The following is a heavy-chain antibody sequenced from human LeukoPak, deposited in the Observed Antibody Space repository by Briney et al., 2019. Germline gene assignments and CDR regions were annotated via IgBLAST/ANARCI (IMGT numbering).Heavy chain of an antibody. J-gene: IGHJ6*03. Sequence: GGSLRLSCTASGFTFGDYAMSWVRQAPGKGLECVGFIRSKAYGGTTEYAASVKGRFTISRDDSKSIAYLQMNSLKTEDTAVYYCTREGDYGDYMYYYYYYMDVWGKGTTVTISS. CDR2: IRSKAYGGTT. CDR3: TREGDYGDYMYYYYYYMDV. CDR1: GFTFGDYA. V-gene: IGHV3-49*04. D-gene: IGHD4-17*01.